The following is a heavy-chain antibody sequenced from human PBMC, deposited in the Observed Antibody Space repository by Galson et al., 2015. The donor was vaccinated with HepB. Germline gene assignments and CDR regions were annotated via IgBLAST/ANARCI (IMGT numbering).Heavy chain of an antibody. J-gene: IGHJ3*02. V-gene: IGHV1-18*04. D-gene: IGHD3-22*01. CDR1: GYTFTSYG. CDR3: ATLQSPYDSSGYSFRDAFDI. Sequence: SVKVSCKASGYTFTSYGISWVRQAPGQGLEWMGWISAYNGNTNYAQKLQGRVTMTTDTSTSTAYMELRSLRSDDTAVYYCATLQSPYDSSGYSFRDAFDIWGQGTMVTVSS. CDR2: ISAYNGNT.